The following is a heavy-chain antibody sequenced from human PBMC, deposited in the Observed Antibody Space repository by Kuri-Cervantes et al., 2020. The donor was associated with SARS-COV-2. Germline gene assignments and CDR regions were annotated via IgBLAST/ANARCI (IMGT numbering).Heavy chain of an antibody. J-gene: IGHJ4*02. CDR2: IETSDVYT. CDR3: AKDGSSGWEDFDY. D-gene: IGHD6-19*01. V-gene: IGHV3-23*01. Sequence: GESLKISCAASGYKFDESAIQRVRQPPGKGLEWVSSIETSDVYTYYADSVRGRFTMSRDNSKNTLYLQMNSLRAEDTAVYYCAKDGSSGWEDFDYWGQGTLVTVSS. CDR1: GYKFDESA.